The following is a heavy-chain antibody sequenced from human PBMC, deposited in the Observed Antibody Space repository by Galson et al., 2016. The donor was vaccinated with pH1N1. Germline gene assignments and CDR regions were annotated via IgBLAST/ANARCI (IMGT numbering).Heavy chain of an antibody. Sequence: SVKVSCKASGGTFANYAINWVRQAPGQGLEWMGRIIPMFPKTNFAERFRGRVAFNADTLTTTAYMILTSLRSEDTAVDYCAISKPGDGYNRGGFDFWGQGNLVTVSS. CDR1: GGTFANYA. J-gene: IGHJ4*02. CDR3: AISKPGDGYNRGGFDF. CDR2: IIPMFPKT. V-gene: IGHV1-69*04. D-gene: IGHD5-24*01.